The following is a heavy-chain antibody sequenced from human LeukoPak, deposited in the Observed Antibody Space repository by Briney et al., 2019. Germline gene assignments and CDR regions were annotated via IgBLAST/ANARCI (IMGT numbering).Heavy chain of an antibody. CDR3: ARVYGNLGYFDY. CDR1: GYSFSNYW. CDR2: IYPGDSDT. Sequence: GESLKISCKGSGYSFSNYWIGWVRQMPGKGLEWMGIIYPGDSDTKYSPSLQGQVTISADKSISTAYLQWNSLKASDTAIYYCARVYGNLGYFDYWGQGTLVTVSS. D-gene: IGHD4-17*01. V-gene: IGHV5-51*01. J-gene: IGHJ4*02.